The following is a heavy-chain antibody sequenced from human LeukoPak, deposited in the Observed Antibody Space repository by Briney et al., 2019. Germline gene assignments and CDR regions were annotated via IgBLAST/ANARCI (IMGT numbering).Heavy chain of an antibody. D-gene: IGHD1-26*01. J-gene: IGHJ4*02. CDR2: LTSSSNYI. Sequence: RGGSLRLSCAASGFTFTSYAMEWVRQAPGKGLEWLSSLTSSSNYIYYADSVKGRFTISRDNAKSSLYLQMNSLRAEDTAIYYCARLSGSSYGKYYFDYWGQGTLVTVSS. CDR3: ARLSGSSYGKYYFDY. V-gene: IGHV3-21*01. CDR1: GFTFTSYA.